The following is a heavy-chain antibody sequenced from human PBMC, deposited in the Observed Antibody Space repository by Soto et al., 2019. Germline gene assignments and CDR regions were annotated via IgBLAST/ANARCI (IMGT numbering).Heavy chain of an antibody. D-gene: IGHD5-12*01. CDR3: ARDRMFIVGTITNGMDV. Sequence: SQTLSLTCAVYGGSFSVYYCSWIRQHPGKGLEWIGYIYYSGSTYYNTSLKSRVTISVDTSKNQFSLKLSSVTAADTAVYYCARDRMFIVGTITNGMDVWGPGTTGTLSS. J-gene: IGHJ6*02. CDR1: GGSFSVYY. V-gene: IGHV4-31*11. CDR2: IYYSGST.